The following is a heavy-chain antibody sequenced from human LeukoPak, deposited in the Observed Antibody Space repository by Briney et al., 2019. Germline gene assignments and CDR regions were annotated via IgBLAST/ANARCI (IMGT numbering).Heavy chain of an antibody. J-gene: IGHJ4*02. CDR1: VFSFSDSY. CDR2: ISGSNIYT. D-gene: IGHD1-14*01. CDR3: AREKAGSYYFDY. V-gene: IGHV3-11*05. Sequence: GGSLRLSCAATVFSFSDSYMSWIRQAPGKGLEWVSYISGSNIYTNYADSVTGRFTISRDNAKNSLYLQMNSLRAEDTAVYYCAREKAGSYYFDYWVQGTLVTVSP.